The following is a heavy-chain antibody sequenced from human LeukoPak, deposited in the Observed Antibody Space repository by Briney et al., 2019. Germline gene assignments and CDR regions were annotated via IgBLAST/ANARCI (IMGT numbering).Heavy chain of an antibody. Sequence: SETLSLTCTVSGGSISSYYWSWIRQPPGKGLEWIGSIYHSGSTYYNPSLKSRVTISVDTSKNQFSLKLSSVTAADTAVYYCARSGEWTYYYYMDVWGKGTTVTVSS. CDR2: IYHSGST. J-gene: IGHJ6*03. V-gene: IGHV4-59*08. CDR1: GGSISSYY. D-gene: IGHD3-3*01. CDR3: ARSGEWTYYYYMDV.